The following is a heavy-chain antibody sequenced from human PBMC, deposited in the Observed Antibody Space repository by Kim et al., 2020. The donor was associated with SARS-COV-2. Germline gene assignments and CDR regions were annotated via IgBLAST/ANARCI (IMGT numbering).Heavy chain of an antibody. Sequence: GGSLRLSCAASGFTFSDYYMSWIRQAPGKGLECVSYITTSSTYTNYADSVKGRFTISRDNAENSLYLQMNSLRAEDTAVYYCARGRSSWYSQIDFWGQGTLVTVSS. CDR3: ARGRSSWYSQIDF. V-gene: IGHV3-11*05. J-gene: IGHJ4*02. D-gene: IGHD6-13*01. CDR1: GFTFSDYY. CDR2: ITTSSTYT.